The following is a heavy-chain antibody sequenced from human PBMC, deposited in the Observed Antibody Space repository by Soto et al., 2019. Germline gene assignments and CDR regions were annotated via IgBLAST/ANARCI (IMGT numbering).Heavy chain of an antibody. V-gene: IGHV4-61*01. CDR3: ARGFYYDNYLNWFDP. D-gene: IGHD3-22*01. Sequence: SETLSLTCTVSGGSVSSGSYYWSWVRQPPGKGLEWIGYTYYRGSTKYNPSLKSRVTISVDTSKNQFSLKLSSVTAADTAVYYCARGFYYDNYLNWFDPPGQGTLVTVSS. J-gene: IGHJ5*02. CDR2: TYYRGST. CDR1: GGSVSSGSYY.